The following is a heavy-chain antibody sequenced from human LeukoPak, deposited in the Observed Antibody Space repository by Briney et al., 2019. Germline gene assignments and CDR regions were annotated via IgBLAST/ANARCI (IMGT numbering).Heavy chain of an antibody. Sequence: SQTLSLTCAISGDSVSSNSAAWNWIRQSPSRGLEWLGRTYYRSKWYNDYAVSVKSRITINPDTSKNQFSLQLNSVTPEDTAVYYCARDLRFDYGGNSPGYYYYYMDVWGKGTTVTVSS. CDR2: TYYRSKWYN. V-gene: IGHV6-1*01. CDR3: ARDLRFDYGGNSPGYYYYYMDV. D-gene: IGHD4-23*01. CDR1: GDSVSSNSAA. J-gene: IGHJ6*03.